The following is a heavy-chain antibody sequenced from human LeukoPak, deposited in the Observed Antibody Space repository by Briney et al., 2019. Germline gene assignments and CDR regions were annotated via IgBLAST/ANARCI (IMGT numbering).Heavy chain of an antibody. Sequence: GGSLRLSCTASGFTFSDYAMSWFRQAPGKGLEWVGFIRNKAYGGTAEYAASVKGRFTISRDDSKTIAYLQMNSLRTEDTAVYYCTREKRYFDWFQADYWGQGTLVTVSS. CDR1: GFTFSDYA. D-gene: IGHD3-9*01. J-gene: IGHJ4*02. CDR3: TREKRYFDWFQADY. V-gene: IGHV3-49*03. CDR2: IRNKAYGGTA.